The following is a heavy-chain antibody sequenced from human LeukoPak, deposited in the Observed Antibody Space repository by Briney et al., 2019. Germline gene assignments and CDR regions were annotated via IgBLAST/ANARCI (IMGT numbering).Heavy chain of an antibody. Sequence: GGSLRLSCATSGFNFDRYTIHWVRQAPGKGLEWVSLAGWAGGTTFYSDSVRGRFTISRDSGRKSVYLQMNSLITDDTAFYFCAKELDTMFFDYWGQGALVTVSS. D-gene: IGHD3-10*02. J-gene: IGHJ4*02. CDR2: AGWAGGTT. V-gene: IGHV3-43*01. CDR3: AKELDTMFFDY. CDR1: GFNFDRYT.